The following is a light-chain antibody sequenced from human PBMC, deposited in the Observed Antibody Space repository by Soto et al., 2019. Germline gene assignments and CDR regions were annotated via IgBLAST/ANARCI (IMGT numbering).Light chain of an antibody. Sequence: QTVVTQEPSFSVSPGGTVTLTCGLTSGSVSTTYYPSWYQQTPGQAPRTLIYSTNIRSSGVPDRFSGSILGNKAALTITGAQADDESDSHCMLFMGGGLVVFGGGTKLTVL. V-gene: IGLV8-61*01. J-gene: IGLJ2*01. CDR2: STN. CDR3: MLFMGGGLVV. CDR1: SGSVSTTYY.